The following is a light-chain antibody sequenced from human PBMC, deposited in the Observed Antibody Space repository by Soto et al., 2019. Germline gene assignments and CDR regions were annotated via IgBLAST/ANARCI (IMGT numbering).Light chain of an antibody. V-gene: IGKV3-11*01. CDR1: QSVSSN. CDR3: QQRSNWPPWT. J-gene: IGKJ1*01. Sequence: EIVLNQSPATLSLSPGKRATLSCRASQSVSSNLAWYQQKPGQAPRLLIYDASNRATGIPARFSGSGSGTDFTLTISSLEPEDFAVYYCQQRSNWPPWTFGQGTKVEIK. CDR2: DAS.